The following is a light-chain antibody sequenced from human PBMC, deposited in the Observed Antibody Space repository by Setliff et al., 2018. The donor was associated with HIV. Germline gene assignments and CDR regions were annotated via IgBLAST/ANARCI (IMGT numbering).Light chain of an antibody. J-gene: IGLJ1*01. Sequence: QSALAQPASVSGSPGQSITVSCTGTSSDVGAYNYVSWYQQHPGKAPKLMIHEVSNRPSGVSNRFSGSKSGTTASLTISGLQAEDEADYYCSSYTGSSTLVFGTGTKVTVL. CDR3: SSYTGSSTLV. CDR1: SSDVGAYNY. CDR2: EVS. V-gene: IGLV2-14*01.